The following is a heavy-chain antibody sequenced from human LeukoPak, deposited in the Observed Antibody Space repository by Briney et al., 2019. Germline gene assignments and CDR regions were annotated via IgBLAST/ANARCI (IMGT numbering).Heavy chain of an antibody. D-gene: IGHD1-26*01. J-gene: IGHJ4*02. CDR1: GASVSRNW. Sequence: PSETLSLTCTVSGASVSRNWWSWVRQPPGKGLEWIGEIHHSGGTNYNPSLKSRVTMSLDNSNNHFSLKLSSVTAADTAVYYCARDLGGSYYRSGYFDYWGQGTLVTVSS. V-gene: IGHV4-4*02. CDR3: ARDLGGSYYRSGYFDY. CDR2: IHHSGGT.